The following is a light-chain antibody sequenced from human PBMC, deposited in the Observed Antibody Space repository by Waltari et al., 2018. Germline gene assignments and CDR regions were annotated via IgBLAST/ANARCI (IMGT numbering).Light chain of an antibody. J-gene: IGLJ1*01. CDR1: SSDIGRYNY. CDR2: EVT. V-gene: IGLV2-8*01. Sequence: QSALTQPPSASGSPGQPVTITCTGPSSDIGRYNYVPWYQQYPGKAPKFLIYEVTNRPTGVPDRFSGSKSGNTASLTVSGLQAEDEADYYCSSYAGSNNYVFGTGTKVTVL. CDR3: SSYAGSNNYV.